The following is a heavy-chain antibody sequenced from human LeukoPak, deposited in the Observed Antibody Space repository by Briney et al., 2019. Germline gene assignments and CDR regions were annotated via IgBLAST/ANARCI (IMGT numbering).Heavy chain of an antibody. CDR2: IRPDGSEG. V-gene: IGHV3-7*01. CDR1: GITFSNSW. CDR3: ARDVAYSAFDY. J-gene: IGHJ4*02. Sequence: GGSLRLSCTPSGITFSNSWMSWVRQAPGKGLEWVATIRPDGSEGYYADSVRGRFTISRDNSKNSFYLQMSSLRAEDTGVFYCARDVAYSAFDYWGQGTLVTGSS. D-gene: IGHD2-21*01.